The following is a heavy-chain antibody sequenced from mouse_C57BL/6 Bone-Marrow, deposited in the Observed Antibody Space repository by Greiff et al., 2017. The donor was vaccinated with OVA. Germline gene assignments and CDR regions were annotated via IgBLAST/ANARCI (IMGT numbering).Heavy chain of an antibody. J-gene: IGHJ4*01. D-gene: IGHD2-12*01. CDR2: IYPGSGST. V-gene: IGHV1-55*01. Sequence: QVQLQQPGAELVKPGASVKMSCKASGYTFTSYWITWVKQRPGQGLEWIGDIYPGSGSTNYNEKFKSKATLTVDTSSSTAYMQLSSLTSEDSAVYYCARAGCYYDALDYWGQGTSVTVSS. CDR3: ARAGCYYDALDY. CDR1: GYTFTSYW.